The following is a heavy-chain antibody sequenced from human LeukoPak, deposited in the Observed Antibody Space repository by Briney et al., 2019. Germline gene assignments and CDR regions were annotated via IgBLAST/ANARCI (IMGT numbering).Heavy chain of an antibody. CDR2: IYHSGST. D-gene: IGHD3-22*01. J-gene: IGHJ4*02. CDR3: ARVTTTYYYDSSGYATFDY. CDR1: GGSISSGGYY. V-gene: IGHV4-30-2*01. Sequence: SETLSLTCTVSGGSISSGGYYWSWIRQPPGKGLEWIGYIYHSGSTYYNPSLKSRVTISVDRSKNQFSLKLSSVTAADTAVYYCARVTTTYYYDSSGYATFDYWGQGTLVTVSS.